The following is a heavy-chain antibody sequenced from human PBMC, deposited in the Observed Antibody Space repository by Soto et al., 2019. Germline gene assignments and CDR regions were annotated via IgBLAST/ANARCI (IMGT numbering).Heavy chain of an antibody. CDR1: GGTFSSYA. J-gene: IGHJ4*02. Sequence: SVKVSCKASGGTFSSYAISWVRQAPVQVLELIVGIIPIFVTANYSQKFQGRFTITSYESTITSYIELISLRSEDTAVYYCSRSTIFYDTSGRVDYWGQGTLVTVSS. D-gene: IGHD3-22*01. CDR3: SRSTIFYDTSGRVDY. CDR2: IIPIFVTA. V-gene: IGHV1-69*13.